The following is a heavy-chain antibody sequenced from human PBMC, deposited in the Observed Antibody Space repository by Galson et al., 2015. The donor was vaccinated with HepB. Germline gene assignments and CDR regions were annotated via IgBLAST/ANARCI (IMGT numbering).Heavy chain of an antibody. D-gene: IGHD6-6*01. CDR2: ISGSTGGT. CDR1: GFTFSSYA. CDR3: AKPLLSSWFFDL. J-gene: IGHJ2*01. V-gene: IGHV3-23*01. Sequence: SLRLSCAASGFTFSSYAMTWVRQAPGKGLEWVSAISGSTGGTTYADSVKGRFTISRDNSKNTLFLQMNTLRADDTAVYYCAKPLLSSWFFDLWGRGTLVTVSS.